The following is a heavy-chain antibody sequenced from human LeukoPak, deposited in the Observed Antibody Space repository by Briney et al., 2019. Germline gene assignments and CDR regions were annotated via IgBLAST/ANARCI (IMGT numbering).Heavy chain of an antibody. J-gene: IGHJ6*02. CDR2: IKQDGSEK. D-gene: IGHD3-22*01. Sequence: GGSLRLSCAASGFTFSSYWMSWVRQAPGKGLEWVANIKQDGSEKYYVDSVKGRFTISRDNAKNSLYLQMNSLRAEDTAVYYCARDTDSSGYYLFYYYYGMDVWGQGTTVTVSS. V-gene: IGHV3-7*01. CDR3: ARDTDSSGYYLFYYYYGMDV. CDR1: GFTFSSYW.